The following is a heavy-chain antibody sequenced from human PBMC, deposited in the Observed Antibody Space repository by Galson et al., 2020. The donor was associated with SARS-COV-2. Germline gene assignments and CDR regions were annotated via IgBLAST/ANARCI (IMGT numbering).Heavy chain of an antibody. CDR1: GYTFTSYG. D-gene: IGHD3-10*01. V-gene: IGHV1-18*01. CDR3: ARGVRVGGSSTLEDYYGMDV. J-gene: IGHJ6*02. Sequence: ASVTVSCKASGYTFTSYGISWVRQAPGQGLEWMGWISAYNGNTNYAQKLQGRVTMTTDTSTSTAYMELRSLRSDDTAVYYCARGVRVGGSSTLEDYYGMDVWGQGTTVTVSS. CDR2: ISAYNGNT.